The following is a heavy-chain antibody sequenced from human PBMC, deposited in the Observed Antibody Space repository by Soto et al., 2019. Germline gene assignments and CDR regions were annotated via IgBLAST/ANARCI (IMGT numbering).Heavy chain of an antibody. Sequence: QVQLQQWGAGLLKPSETLSLTCAVYGGSFTGYYWSWLRQPPGKGPEWIGEINHSGSTKYNPSLENRVTISVDTSKNQFSLRLNSVSAADTAVYYWARTGGMDLWSQGATVTVSS. CDR2: INHSGST. J-gene: IGHJ6*02. V-gene: IGHV4-34*01. CDR3: ARTGGMDL. CDR1: GGSFTGYY.